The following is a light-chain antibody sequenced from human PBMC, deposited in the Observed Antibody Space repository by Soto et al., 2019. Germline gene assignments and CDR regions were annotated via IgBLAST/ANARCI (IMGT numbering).Light chain of an antibody. V-gene: IGLV1-44*01. CDR3: AAWDDSLNGVV. J-gene: IGLJ2*01. CDR2: SNN. Sequence: QSVLTQPPSASGTPGQRVTISCSGSSSNIGSNTVNWYQQLPGTAPKLLIYSNNQRPSGVPDRFSGYKSGTSASLAISGLQSEDEADCYCAAWDDSLNGVVFGGGTKLTVL. CDR1: SSNIGSNT.